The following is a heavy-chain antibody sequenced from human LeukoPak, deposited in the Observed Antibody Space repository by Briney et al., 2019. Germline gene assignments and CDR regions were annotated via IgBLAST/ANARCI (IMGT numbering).Heavy chain of an antibody. CDR1: GFTFSNYA. Sequence: GGSLRLSCAASGFTFSNYAMSWVRQAPGKGLEWVSVIYSGGSTYYADSVKGRFTISRDNSKNTLYLQMNSLRAEDTAVYYCARDSTGLRYFDYWGQGTLVTVSS. CDR3: ARDSTGLRYFDY. CDR2: IYSGGST. J-gene: IGHJ4*02. D-gene: IGHD4-17*01. V-gene: IGHV3-53*01.